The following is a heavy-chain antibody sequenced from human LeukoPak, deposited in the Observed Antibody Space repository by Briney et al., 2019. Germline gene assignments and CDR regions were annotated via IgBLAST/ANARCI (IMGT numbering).Heavy chain of an antibody. V-gene: IGHV4-30-4*01. J-gene: IGHJ4*02. Sequence: SETLSLTCTVSGGSISSGDYYWSWIRQPPGKGLEWIGYIYYSGSTYYNPSLKSRVTISVDTSKNQFSLKLSSVTAADTAVYYCATRPGIAAAGTWFDYWGQGTLVTVSS. D-gene: IGHD6-13*01. CDR2: IYYSGST. CDR1: GGSISSGDYY. CDR3: ATRPGIAAAGTWFDY.